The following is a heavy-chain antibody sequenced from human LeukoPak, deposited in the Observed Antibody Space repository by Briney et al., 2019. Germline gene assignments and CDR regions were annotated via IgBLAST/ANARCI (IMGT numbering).Heavy chain of an antibody. J-gene: IGHJ2*01. CDR2: IYYGGST. CDR1: GGSLSSSSYY. CDR3: ARPYSRSDWYFDL. Sequence: SETLSLTCTVSGGSLSSSSYYWGWIRQPPGKGLEWIGNIYYGGSTYYNPSLKSRVTISVDTPKNQFSLKLTSVTAADTAVYYCARPYSRSDWYFDLWGRGTLVTVSS. V-gene: IGHV4-39*01. D-gene: IGHD6-6*01.